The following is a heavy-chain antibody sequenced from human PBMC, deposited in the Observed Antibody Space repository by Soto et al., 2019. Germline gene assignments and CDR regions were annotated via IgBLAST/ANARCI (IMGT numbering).Heavy chain of an antibody. D-gene: IGHD3-9*01. J-gene: IGHJ6*03. V-gene: IGHV3-23*01. CDR1: GFTFSSYA. Sequence: GGSLRLSCAASGFTFSSYAMSWVRQAPGKGLEWVSAISGSGGSTYYADSGKGRFTISRDNSKNTLYLQMNSLRAEDRAVYYCAKDRNRGLRYFDWKVGDTKSYYYMDVWGKGTTVTVSS. CDR3: AKDRNRGLRYFDWKVGDTKSYYYMDV. CDR2: ISGSGGST.